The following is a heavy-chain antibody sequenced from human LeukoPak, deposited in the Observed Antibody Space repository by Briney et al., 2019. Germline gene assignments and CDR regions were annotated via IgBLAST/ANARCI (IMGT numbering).Heavy chain of an antibody. D-gene: IGHD5-18*01. CDR1: GFTFSSYA. J-gene: IGHJ6*02. CDR3: ARDTDTAMVIDHYYYGMDV. Sequence: RPGGSLILSCSASGFTFSSYAMHWVRQAPGKGLEYVSAISSNGGSTYYADSVKGRFTISRDNSKNTLYLQMNSLRAEDTAVYYCARDTDTAMVIDHYYYGMDVWGQGTTVTVSS. CDR2: ISSNGGST. V-gene: IGHV3-64*04.